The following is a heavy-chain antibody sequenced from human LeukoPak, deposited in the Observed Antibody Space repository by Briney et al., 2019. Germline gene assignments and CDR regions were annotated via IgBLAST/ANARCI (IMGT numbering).Heavy chain of an antibody. V-gene: IGHV1-2*02. CDR1: GYTFTDYY. J-gene: IGHJ4*02. CDR3: ARGRNIEMTTMSGGSDY. CDR2: LNPNSVDT. D-gene: IGHD5-24*01. Sequence: ATVKVSCKASGYTFTDYYMHWVRQAPGQGLEWMGWLNPNSVDTNYAQKFQGRVSMTRDTSISTAYMDLSDLRSDDTAVYYCARGRNIEMTTMSGGSDYWGQGTLVTV.